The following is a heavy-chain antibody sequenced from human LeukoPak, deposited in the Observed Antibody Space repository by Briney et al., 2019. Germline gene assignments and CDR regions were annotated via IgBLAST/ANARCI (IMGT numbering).Heavy chain of an antibody. CDR2: IYYSGST. CDR1: GGSISSGDYY. Sequence: SETLSLTCTVSGGSISSGDYYWNWIRQPPGKGLEWIGYIYYSGSTYYNPSLKSRVTISVDTSKNQFSLKLSSVTAADTAVYYCARDPRADAFDIWGQGTMVTVSS. J-gene: IGHJ3*02. CDR3: ARDPRADAFDI. V-gene: IGHV4-30-4*01.